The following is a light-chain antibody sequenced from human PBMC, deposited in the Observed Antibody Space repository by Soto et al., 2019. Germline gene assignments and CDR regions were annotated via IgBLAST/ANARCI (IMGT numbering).Light chain of an antibody. CDR1: SGHSSYI. Sequence: QLVLTQSSSASTSLGSSVKLTCTLSSGHSSYIIAWHQQQPGKAPRYLMKLEGSGSYNKGSGVPDRFSGSSSGADRYLSISNHQFEDEAYYYCETSDSNLRVFGGGTKVTVL. CDR3: ETSDSNLRV. CDR2: LEGSGSY. J-gene: IGLJ3*02. V-gene: IGLV4-60*02.